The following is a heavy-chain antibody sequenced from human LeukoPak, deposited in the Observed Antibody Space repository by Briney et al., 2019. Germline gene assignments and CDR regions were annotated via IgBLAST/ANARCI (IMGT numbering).Heavy chain of an antibody. CDR3: ARDGPAGRDGYNSHFDY. CDR1: GYSISSAYY. CDR2: IYHSGNT. J-gene: IGHJ4*02. D-gene: IGHD5-24*01. V-gene: IGHV4-38-2*02. Sequence: PSETLSLTCTLSGYSISSAYYWGWIRQPPGKGLEWIGSIYHSGNTYYNPSLKSRVAISVDTSKNQFSLKLSSVTAADTAVYYCARDGPAGRDGYNSHFDYWGQGTLVTVSS.